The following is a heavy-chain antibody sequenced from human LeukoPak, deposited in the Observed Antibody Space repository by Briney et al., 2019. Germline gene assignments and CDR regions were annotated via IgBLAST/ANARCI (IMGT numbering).Heavy chain of an antibody. Sequence: GGSLRLSCAASGFTFSSYGMSWVRQAPGKGLEWVSAISGSGVYTSYADSVKGRFTISRDNSKNTLYLQMNNLRDEDTAVYYCANCVTGSYAVDYWGQGTLATVSS. CDR3: ANCVTGSYAVDY. V-gene: IGHV3-23*01. J-gene: IGHJ4*02. CDR2: ISGSGVYT. D-gene: IGHD3-16*01. CDR1: GFTFSSYG.